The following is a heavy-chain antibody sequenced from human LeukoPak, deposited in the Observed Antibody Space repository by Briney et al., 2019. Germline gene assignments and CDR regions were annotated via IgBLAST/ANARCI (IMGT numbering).Heavy chain of an antibody. Sequence: SETLSLTCAVYGGSFSGYYWSWIRQPPGKGLEWIGEINHSGSTNYNPSLKSRVTISVDTSKNQFSLKLSSVTAADTAVYYCARDKWWSYSMDVWGQGTTVTVSS. CDR3: ARDKWWSYSMDV. V-gene: IGHV4-34*01. CDR1: GGSFSGYY. J-gene: IGHJ6*02. D-gene: IGHD2-15*01. CDR2: INHSGST.